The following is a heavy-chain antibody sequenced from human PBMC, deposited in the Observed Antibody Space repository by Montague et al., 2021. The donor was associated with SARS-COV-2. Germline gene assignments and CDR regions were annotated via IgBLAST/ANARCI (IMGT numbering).Heavy chain of an antibody. CDR2: IYYSGST. D-gene: IGHD6-13*01. Sequence: SETLSLTCTVSGGSISNSSYYWGWIRQPPGKGLEWIGSIYYSGSTYHNPSLKSRVTISVDTSKNQFSLKLSSVTAADTAVYYCARVGRQQLVRLSGMDVWGQGTTVTVSS. CDR1: GGSISNSSYY. CDR3: ARVGRQQLVRLSGMDV. J-gene: IGHJ6*02. V-gene: IGHV4-39*07.